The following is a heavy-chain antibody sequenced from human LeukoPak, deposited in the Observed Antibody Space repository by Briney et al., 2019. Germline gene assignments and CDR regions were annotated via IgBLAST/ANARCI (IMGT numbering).Heavy chain of an antibody. V-gene: IGHV3-48*04. CDR2: ITSGSSTI. J-gene: IGHJ4*02. D-gene: IGHD6-13*01. Sequence: GGSLRLSCAASGFTFDSYSMSWVRQAPGKGLEWVSYITSGSSTIYYPDSVKGRFTISRDNAKNSLYLQMNSLRAEDTAVYYCAKKGYSSSWSFDYWGQGTLVTVSS. CDR3: AKKGYSSSWSFDY. CDR1: GFTFDSYS.